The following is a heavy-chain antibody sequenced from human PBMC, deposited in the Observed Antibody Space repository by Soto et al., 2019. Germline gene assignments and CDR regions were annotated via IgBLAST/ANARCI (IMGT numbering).Heavy chain of an antibody. V-gene: IGHV3-53*01. CDR2: IYSGGST. Sequence: EVQLVESGGGLIQPGGSLRLSCAASGFTVSSNYMTWVRQAPGKGLEWVSVIYSGGSTNYADSVKGRFTMSRDNSKNTLSLQMNSLRAEDTAVYYCARAPIVEPTLEYYFDYWGQGILVTVSS. CDR1: GFTVSSNY. CDR3: ARAPIVEPTLEYYFDY. D-gene: IGHD1-26*01. J-gene: IGHJ4*02.